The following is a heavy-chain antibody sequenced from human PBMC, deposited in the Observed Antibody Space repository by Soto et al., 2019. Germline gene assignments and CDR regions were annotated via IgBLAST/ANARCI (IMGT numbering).Heavy chain of an antibody. CDR1: GFTFDDYA. Sequence: EVQLVESGGGLVQPGRSLRLSCAASGFTFDDYAMHWVRQAPGKGLEWVSGISWNSGSIGYADSVKGRFTISRDNAKNSLYLQMNSLRAEDTALYYCAKDKTQYSSGWSTFDYWGQGTLVTVSS. CDR2: ISWNSGSI. D-gene: IGHD6-19*01. J-gene: IGHJ4*02. CDR3: AKDKTQYSSGWSTFDY. V-gene: IGHV3-9*01.